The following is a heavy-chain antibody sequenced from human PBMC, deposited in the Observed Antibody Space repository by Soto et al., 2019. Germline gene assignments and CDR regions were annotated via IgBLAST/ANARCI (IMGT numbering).Heavy chain of an antibody. V-gene: IGHV3-33*01. CDR1: GFTFSSYG. Sequence: PGGSLRLSCAASGFTFSSYGMHWVRQAPGKGLEWVAVIWYDGSNKYYADSVKGRFTISRDNSKNTLYLQMNSPRAEDTAVYYCARGQLSMYYYDSSGSLDYWGQGTLVTVSS. D-gene: IGHD3-22*01. J-gene: IGHJ4*02. CDR3: ARGQLSMYYYDSSGSLDY. CDR2: IWYDGSNK.